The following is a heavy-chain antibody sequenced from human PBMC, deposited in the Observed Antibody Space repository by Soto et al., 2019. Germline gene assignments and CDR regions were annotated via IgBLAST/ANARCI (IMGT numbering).Heavy chain of an antibody. J-gene: IGHJ6*02. Sequence: SETLSLTCTVSGGSISRGDYYWSWIRQPPGKGLEWIGYIYYSGSTYYNPSLKSRVIISLDTSENQFSLKLTSVSAADTAVYYCAASAPPATNYYYAMDVWGQGTTVTVSS. CDR1: GGSISRGDYY. D-gene: IGHD5-12*01. CDR2: IYYSGST. CDR3: AASAPPATNYYYAMDV. V-gene: IGHV4-30-4*01.